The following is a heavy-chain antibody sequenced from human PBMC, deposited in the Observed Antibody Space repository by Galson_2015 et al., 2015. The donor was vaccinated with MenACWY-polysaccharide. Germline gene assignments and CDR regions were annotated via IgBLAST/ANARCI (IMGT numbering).Heavy chain of an antibody. CDR1: GFPFSDSW. Sequence: SLRLSCAASGFPFSDSWMTWIRQAPGKGLEWVATIKQSGSEKYYVDSVEGRFTVSRDNAKNSLYLQMNSQRAEDTAVYYCARARSWSGYFAFDFWGQGTMVTVSS. CDR3: ARARSWSGYFAFDF. V-gene: IGHV3-7*01. D-gene: IGHD3-3*01. CDR2: IKQSGSEK. J-gene: IGHJ3*01.